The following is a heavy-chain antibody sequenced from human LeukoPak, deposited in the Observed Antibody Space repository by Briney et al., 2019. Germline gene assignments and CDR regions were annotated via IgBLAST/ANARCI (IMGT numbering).Heavy chain of an antibody. D-gene: IGHD3-3*01. CDR2: INPNSGGT. CDR3: ARQTFGVVNTYAFDI. J-gene: IGHJ3*02. V-gene: IGHV1-2*02. CDR1: GYTFTGYY. Sequence: AASVKVSCKASGYTFTGYYMHWVRQAPGQGLEWMGWINPNSGGTNYAQKFQGRVTMTRDTSISTAYMELSRLRSDDTAVYYCARQTFGVVNTYAFDIWGQGTMVTVSS.